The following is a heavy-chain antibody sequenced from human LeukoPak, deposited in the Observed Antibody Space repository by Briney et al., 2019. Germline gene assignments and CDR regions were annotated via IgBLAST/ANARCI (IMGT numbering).Heavy chain of an antibody. CDR3: AKAWDYAYYFDY. CDR2: ISYDGSNK. Sequence: GGSLRLSCAASGFTFSSYGMHWVRQAPGKGLEWVAVISYDGSNKYYADSVKGRFTISRDNSKNTLYLQMNSLRAEDTAVCYCAKAWDYAYYFDYWGQGTLVTVSS. CDR1: GFTFSSYG. D-gene: IGHD3-16*01. J-gene: IGHJ4*02. V-gene: IGHV3-30*18.